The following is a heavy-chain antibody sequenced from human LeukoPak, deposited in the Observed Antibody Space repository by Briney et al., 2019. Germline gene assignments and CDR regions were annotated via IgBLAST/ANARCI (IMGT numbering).Heavy chain of an antibody. CDR1: GYTFTSYA. Sequence: ASVTVSFKASGYTFTSYAMHWVRQAPGQRLEWMGWINAGNGNTKYSQKFQGRVTITRDTSASTAYMELSSLRSEDTAVYYCAIAEARYYYYGMDVWGQGTTVTVSS. J-gene: IGHJ6*02. V-gene: IGHV1-3*01. CDR2: INAGNGNT. D-gene: IGHD1-14*01. CDR3: AIAEARYYYYGMDV.